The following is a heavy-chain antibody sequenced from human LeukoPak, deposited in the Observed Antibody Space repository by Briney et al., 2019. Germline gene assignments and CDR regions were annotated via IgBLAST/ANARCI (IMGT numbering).Heavy chain of an antibody. CDR3: ARSSGWYLEYWYFDL. CDR2: ISSSGSTI. Sequence: GGSLRLSCAASGFTFSSYAMSWVRQAPGKGLEWVSYISSSGSTIYYADSVKGRFTISRDNAKNSLYLQMNSLRAEDTAVYYCARSSGWYLEYWYFDLWGRGTLVTVSS. J-gene: IGHJ2*01. V-gene: IGHV3-48*03. CDR1: GFTFSSYA. D-gene: IGHD6-19*01.